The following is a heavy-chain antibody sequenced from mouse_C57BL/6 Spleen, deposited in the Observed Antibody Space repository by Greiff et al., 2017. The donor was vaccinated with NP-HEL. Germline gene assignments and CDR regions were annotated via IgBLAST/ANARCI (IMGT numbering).Heavy chain of an antibody. CDR1: GYTFTSYW. J-gene: IGHJ4*01. CDR3: ARYYYDYLGAMAS. D-gene: IGHD2-4*01. Sequence: QVQLQQPGAELVKPGASVKMSCKASGYTFTSYWITWVKQRPGQGLEWIGDIYPGSGSTNYNEKFKSKATLTVDTSSSTAYMQLSSLTSEDSAVYYCARYYYDYLGAMASWGQGPSVPVSS. CDR2: IYPGSGST. V-gene: IGHV1-55*01.